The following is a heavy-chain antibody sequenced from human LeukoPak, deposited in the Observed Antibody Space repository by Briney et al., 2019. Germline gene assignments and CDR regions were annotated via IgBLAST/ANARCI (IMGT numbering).Heavy chain of an antibody. J-gene: IGHJ6*03. V-gene: IGHV3-33*05. CDR3: AKNGDRGAYCSGGSCYPYYYYYIDV. CDR1: GFTFSSHD. Sequence: GRSLRLSCAASGFTFSSHDMHWVRQAPGKGLEWVAIISYDGGKKDYADSVKGRFTISRDNSKNWLYLQMNSLRAEDTAIYYCAKNGDRGAYCSGGSCYPYYYYYIDVWGKGTTVTISS. D-gene: IGHD2-15*01. CDR2: ISYDGGKK.